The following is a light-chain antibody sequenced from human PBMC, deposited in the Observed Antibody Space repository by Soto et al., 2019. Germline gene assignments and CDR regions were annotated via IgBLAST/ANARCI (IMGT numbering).Light chain of an antibody. CDR2: DVS. Sequence: QSALTQPRSVSGSPGQSVTISCTGTSSDVGGYNYVSWYQQHPGKAPKLMIYDVSKRPSGVPDRFSGSKSGNTASLTISGLQAEDEADYYCCSYPGTYTLFGGGTQLTVL. J-gene: IGLJ2*01. CDR3: CSYPGTYTL. V-gene: IGLV2-11*01. CDR1: SSDVGGYNY.